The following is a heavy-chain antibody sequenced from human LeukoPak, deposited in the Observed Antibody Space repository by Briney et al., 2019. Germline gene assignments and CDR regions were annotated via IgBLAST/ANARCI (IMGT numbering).Heavy chain of an antibody. CDR3: ARSTLRLGELSHFDP. D-gene: IGHD3-16*02. CDR1: GGSISSGGYS. V-gene: IGHV4-30-4*07. J-gene: IGHJ5*02. CDR2: IYYSGST. Sequence: SETLSLTCAVSGGSISSGGYSWSWIRQPPGTGLEWIGYIYYSGSTYYNPSLKSRVTISVDTSKNQFSLKLSSVTAADTAVYYCARSTLRLGELSHFDPWGQGTLVTVSS.